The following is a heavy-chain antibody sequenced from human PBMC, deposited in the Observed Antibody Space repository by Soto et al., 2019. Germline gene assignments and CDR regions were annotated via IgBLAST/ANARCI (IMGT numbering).Heavy chain of an antibody. CDR2: ISTYSGNT. J-gene: IGHJ4*02. CDR3: ARGSYYDSSGYPRGYFDY. V-gene: IGHV1-18*01. D-gene: IGHD3-22*01. CDR1: GYTFTCYG. Sequence: ASVKASCKASGYTFTCYGFTWVRQAPGQGLEWMGWISTYSGNTNYAQNLQGRVTMTTDTSTNTAYMELRSLRSDDTAVYYCARGSYYDSSGYPRGYFDYWGQGTLVTVSS.